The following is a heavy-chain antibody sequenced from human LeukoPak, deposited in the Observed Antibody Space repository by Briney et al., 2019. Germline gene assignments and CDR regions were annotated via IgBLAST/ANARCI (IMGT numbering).Heavy chain of an antibody. CDR3: AREGGYYYDSSGYYQPRPFDY. J-gene: IGHJ4*02. D-gene: IGHD3-22*01. Sequence: GGSLRLSCVASGFTFDDYGMSWVRQAPGKGLEWVSGINWNGGSTGYADSVKGRFTISRDNAKNSLYLQMNSLRAEDTALYYCAREGGYYYDSSGYYQPRPFDYWGQGTLVTVSS. CDR1: GFTFDDYG. CDR2: INWNGGST. V-gene: IGHV3-20*04.